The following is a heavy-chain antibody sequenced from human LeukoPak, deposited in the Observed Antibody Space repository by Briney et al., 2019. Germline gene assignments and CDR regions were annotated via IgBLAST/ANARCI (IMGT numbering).Heavy chain of an antibody. CDR1: GFTFSSYA. CDR3: AKAYIVVVTAAKDY. J-gene: IGHJ4*02. D-gene: IGHD2-21*02. CDR2: ISGSGGST. V-gene: IGHV3-23*01. Sequence: GGSQRLSCAASGFTFSSYAMSWVRQAPGKGLEWVSAISGSGGSTYYADSVKGRFTISRDNSKNTLYLQMNSLRAEDTAVYYCAKAYIVVVTAAKDYWGQGTLVTVSS.